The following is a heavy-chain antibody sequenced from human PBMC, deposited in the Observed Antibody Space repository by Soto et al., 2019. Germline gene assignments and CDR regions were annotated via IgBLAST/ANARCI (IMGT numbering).Heavy chain of an antibody. CDR2: MNPNSGNT. J-gene: IGHJ5*02. D-gene: IGHD4-17*01. Sequence: QVQLVQSGAEVKKPGASVKVSCKASGYTFTSYDINWVRQATGQGLEWMGWMNPNSGNTGYAQKFQGRVTMTRNTSISTAYMELSSLRSEDTAVYYCARGLPLTTATNVLRFDPWGQGTLVTVSS. V-gene: IGHV1-8*01. CDR3: ARGLPLTTATNVLRFDP. CDR1: GYTFTSYD.